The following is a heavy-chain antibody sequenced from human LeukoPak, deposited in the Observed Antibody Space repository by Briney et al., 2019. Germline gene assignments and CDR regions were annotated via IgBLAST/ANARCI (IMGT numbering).Heavy chain of an antibody. CDR3: ARVKQQLGHPDFDY. D-gene: IGHD6-13*01. J-gene: IGHJ4*02. CDR2: IIPIFGTA. CDR1: EGTFSSYA. V-gene: IGHV1-69*01. Sequence: ASVTVSCKASEGTFSSYAISWVRQAPGQGLEWMGQIIPIFGTANYAQKFQGRVTITADESTSTAYMELSSLRSEDTAVYYCARVKQQLGHPDFDYWGQGTLVTVSS.